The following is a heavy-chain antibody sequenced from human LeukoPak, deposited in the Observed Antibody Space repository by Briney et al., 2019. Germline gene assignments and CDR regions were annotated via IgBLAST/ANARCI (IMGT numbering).Heavy chain of an antibody. CDR1: GFTFSSYG. D-gene: IGHD6-13*01. V-gene: IGHV3-30*02. J-gene: IGHJ4*02. CDR3: AKDPSSSWYTPHGYYFDY. Sequence: GGSLRLSCAATGFTFSSYGMHWVRQAPCKGLEWVGFIRYEGSNKYYADSVKGRFTISRDNSKNTLYMQMNSLRAEDTAVYYCAKDPSSSWYTPHGYYFDYWGQGTMVTVSS. CDR2: IRYEGSNK.